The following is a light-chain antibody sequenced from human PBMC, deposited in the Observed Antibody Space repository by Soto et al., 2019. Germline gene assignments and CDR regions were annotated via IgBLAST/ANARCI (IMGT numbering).Light chain of an antibody. V-gene: IGLV1-44*01. CDR3: AAWDDSLNGHA. CDR1: SSNIGTSS. Sequence: QSVLTQPHSASGTPGQRVTISCSGSSSNIGTSSVHWFQQLPGTAPKLLISPTNQRPSGVPVRFSGSNSGTSASLAISGFQSENEADYYCAAWDDSLNGHAFGTGTKVTVL. J-gene: IGLJ1*01. CDR2: PTN.